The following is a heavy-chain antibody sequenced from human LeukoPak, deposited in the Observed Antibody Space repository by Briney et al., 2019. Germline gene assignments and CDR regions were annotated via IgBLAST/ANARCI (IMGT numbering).Heavy chain of an antibody. V-gene: IGHV3-11*01. J-gene: IGHJ4*02. CDR2: ISSSGSTI. CDR1: GVTFSDYY. CDR3: ARVLKGPATFDY. Sequence: GESLKISCAASGVTFSDYYMTWIGQAPGKGLEWVSYISSSGSTIYYADSVKGRFTISRDNAKNSLYLQMSSLRAEDTAVYYGARVLKGPATFDYWGQGTLVTVSS.